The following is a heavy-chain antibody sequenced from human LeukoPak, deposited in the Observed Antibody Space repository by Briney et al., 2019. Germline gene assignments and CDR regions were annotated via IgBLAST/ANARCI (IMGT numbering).Heavy chain of an antibody. CDR2: ISSNGGST. CDR3: ARVGGGYYYYYYMDV. CDR1: GFTFSSYA. Sequence: GGSLRLSCAASGFTFSSYAMHWVRQAPGKGLEYVSAISSNGGSTYYANSVKGRFTISRDNSKNTLYLQMGSLRAEDMAVYYCARVGGGYYYYYYMDVWGKGTTVTVSS. J-gene: IGHJ6*03. V-gene: IGHV3-64*01. D-gene: IGHD1-26*01.